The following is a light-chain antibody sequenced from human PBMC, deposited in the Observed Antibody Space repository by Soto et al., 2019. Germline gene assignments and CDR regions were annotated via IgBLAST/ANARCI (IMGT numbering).Light chain of an antibody. Sequence: DIPMTQSPSSLSASVGDRVTITCRASQDISNFLGWYQQKPGKVPKLLIYAASTLQPGVPSRVSGSGFGTDFTLTIASLQPEDVATHYCQKYDNLPLTFGQGTKVEIK. J-gene: IGKJ1*01. CDR1: QDISNF. CDR3: QKYDNLPLT. V-gene: IGKV1-27*01. CDR2: AAS.